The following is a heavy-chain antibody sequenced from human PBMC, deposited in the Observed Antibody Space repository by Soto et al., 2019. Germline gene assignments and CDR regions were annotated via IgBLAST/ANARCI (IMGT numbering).Heavy chain of an antibody. J-gene: IGHJ5*01. Sequence: SETLSLTCTVSGGSISSYYWSWIRQPPGKGLEWIGYIFYSGRTNYNPSLQSRVSISAGPSKNQFSLRLKSVTAADTAMYYCATHPLCSGSWVSNWFYFWGQGILVTVSS. CDR3: ATHPLCSGSWVSNWFYF. CDR1: GGSISSYY. D-gene: IGHD3-10*02. V-gene: IGHV4-59*08. CDR2: IFYSGRT.